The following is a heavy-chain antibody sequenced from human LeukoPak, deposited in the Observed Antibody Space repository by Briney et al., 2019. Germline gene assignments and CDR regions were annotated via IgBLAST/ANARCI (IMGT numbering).Heavy chain of an antibody. Sequence: GGSLRLSCAASGFTFSSYSMNWGRQAPGKGLEWVSSISSSSSYIYYADSVKGRFTISRDNAKNSLYLQMNSLRAEDTAVYYCARDPGSWYGFAYYGMDVWGQGTTVTVSS. J-gene: IGHJ6*02. CDR3: ARDPGSWYGFAYYGMDV. D-gene: IGHD6-13*01. CDR2: ISSSSSYI. V-gene: IGHV3-21*01. CDR1: GFTFSSYS.